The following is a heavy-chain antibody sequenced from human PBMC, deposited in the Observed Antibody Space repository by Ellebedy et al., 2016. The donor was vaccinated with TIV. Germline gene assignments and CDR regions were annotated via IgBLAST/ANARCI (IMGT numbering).Heavy chain of an antibody. Sequence: ASVKVSXXASGYTFTSYDINWVRQATGQGLEWMGWMNPNSGNTGYAQKFQGRITMTRNTSISTAYMELISLRSEDTAVYYCARGKAMTTVDYATYNWFDPWGQGTLVAVSS. V-gene: IGHV1-8*01. D-gene: IGHD4-23*01. CDR1: GYTFTSYD. CDR2: MNPNSGNT. J-gene: IGHJ5*02. CDR3: ARGKAMTTVDYATYNWFDP.